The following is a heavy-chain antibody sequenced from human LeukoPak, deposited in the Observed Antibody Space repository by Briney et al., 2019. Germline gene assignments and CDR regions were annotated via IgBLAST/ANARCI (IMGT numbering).Heavy chain of an antibody. CDR1: GDSINSYY. CDR2: IYYSGST. D-gene: IGHD3-3*01. V-gene: IGHV4-59*08. Sequence: PSETLSLTCTVSGDSINSYYWSWIRQPPGKALEWIGYIYYSGSTNYNPSLKSRVTISVDTSKNQFSLKLKSVTAADTAVYYCARTYFWSASASTWYPDYWGQGTLVTVSS. CDR3: ARTYFWSASASTWYPDY. J-gene: IGHJ4*02.